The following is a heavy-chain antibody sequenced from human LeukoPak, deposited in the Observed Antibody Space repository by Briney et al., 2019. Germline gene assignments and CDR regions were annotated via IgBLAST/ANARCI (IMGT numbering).Heavy chain of an antibody. D-gene: IGHD3-3*01. CDR1: GFTFSSYS. Sequence: GGSLRLSCAASGFTFSSYSMNWVRQAPGKGLEWVSSISSSSSYIYYADSVKDRFTISRDNAKNSLYLQMNSLRAEDTAVYYCARTTIVGVGDDYYFDYWGQGTLATV. CDR2: ISSSSSYI. J-gene: IGHJ4*02. V-gene: IGHV3-21*01. CDR3: ARTTIVGVGDDYYFDY.